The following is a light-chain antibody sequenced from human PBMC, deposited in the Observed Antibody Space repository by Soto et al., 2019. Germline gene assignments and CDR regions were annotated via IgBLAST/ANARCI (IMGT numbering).Light chain of an antibody. CDR2: AAS. CDR1: KGISSY. V-gene: IGKV1-8*01. J-gene: IGKJ2*01. CDR3: QQDYSYPYT. Sequence: AIRITQSPSSFSASTGDRVTITCRASKGISSYLAWYQQKPGKAPKLLIYAASTLQSGVPSRFRRSGSRTDFTLAISCLQSEDFSTYYCQQDYSYPYTFGQGTKLEIK.